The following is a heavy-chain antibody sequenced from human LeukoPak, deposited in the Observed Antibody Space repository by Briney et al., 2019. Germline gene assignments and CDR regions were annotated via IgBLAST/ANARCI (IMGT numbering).Heavy chain of an antibody. CDR1: GGSISSRSYY. V-gene: IGHV4-39*07. Sequence: SETLSLTCTVSGGSISSRSYYWGWIRQPPGKGLEWIGSIYYKGNTYLNPSLKSRVTISEDTSKNQFSLKLNSVTAADTAVYYCARDLGYGDPFDCWGQGTLVTVSS. CDR2: IYYKGNT. J-gene: IGHJ4*02. CDR3: ARDLGYGDPFDC. D-gene: IGHD4-17*01.